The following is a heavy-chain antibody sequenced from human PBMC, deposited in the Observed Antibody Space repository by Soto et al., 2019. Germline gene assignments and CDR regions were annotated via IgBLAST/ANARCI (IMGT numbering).Heavy chain of an antibody. V-gene: IGHV3-30-3*01. CDR1: GFTFSSYA. J-gene: IGHJ5*02. D-gene: IGHD6-19*01. CDR3: ARDSSGIAVAGTCFDP. CDR2: ISYDGSNK. Sequence: QVQLVESGGGVVQPGRSLRLSCAASGFTFSSYAMHWVRQAPGKGLEWVAVISYDGSNKYYADSVKGRFTISRDNSKNTLYRQMNSLRAEDTAVYYCARDSSGIAVAGTCFDPWGQGTLVTVSS.